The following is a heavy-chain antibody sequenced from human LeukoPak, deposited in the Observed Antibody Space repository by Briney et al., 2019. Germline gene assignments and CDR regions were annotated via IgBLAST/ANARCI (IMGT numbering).Heavy chain of an antibody. D-gene: IGHD2/OR15-2a*01. Sequence: PGGSLRLSCAASGFTFSSYAMSWVRQAPGKGLEWVANIKQDGSEKYYVDSVKGRFTIPRDNAKNSLYLQMNSLRAEDTAVYYCARVFYPFRWYFDLWGRGTLVTVSS. CDR3: ARVFYPFRWYFDL. CDR1: GFTFSSYA. J-gene: IGHJ2*01. CDR2: IKQDGSEK. V-gene: IGHV3-7*01.